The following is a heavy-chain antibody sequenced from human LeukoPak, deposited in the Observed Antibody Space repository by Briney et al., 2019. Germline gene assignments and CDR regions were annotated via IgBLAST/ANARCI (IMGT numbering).Heavy chain of an antibody. V-gene: IGHV1-24*01. CDR2: FDPEDGET. Sequence: ASVKVSCKVSVYTLTELSMHWVRQAPGKGLERMGGFDPEDGETIYAQKFQGRVTMTEDTSTDTAYMELSSLRSEDTAVYYCATPEMATITARFDYWGQGTLVTVSS. J-gene: IGHJ4*02. D-gene: IGHD5-24*01. CDR1: VYTLTELS. CDR3: ATPEMATITARFDY.